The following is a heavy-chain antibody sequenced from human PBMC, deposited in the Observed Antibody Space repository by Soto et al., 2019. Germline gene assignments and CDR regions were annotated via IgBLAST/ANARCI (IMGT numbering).Heavy chain of an antibody. CDR1: GYTFSDYY. V-gene: IGHV3-11*01. CDR2: IDTSGTKI. J-gene: IGHJ4*02. CDR3: ASHYDMWSGYLSPVDY. D-gene: IGHD3-3*01. Sequence: QVQLVESGGDLVKPGGSLRLPCAASGYTFSDYYMSWIRQAPGKGLEWISYIDTSGTKIYYADSVKGRFTITRDNAKNSLYLEMNSLRDEDTAVYYCASHYDMWSGYLSPVDYWGQGTLFTVSS.